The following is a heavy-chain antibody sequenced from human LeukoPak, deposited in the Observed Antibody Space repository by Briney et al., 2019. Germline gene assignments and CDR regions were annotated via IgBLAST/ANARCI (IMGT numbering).Heavy chain of an antibody. CDR2: IYYSGTT. CDR3: AREIRWFGELGWFDP. J-gene: IGHJ5*02. D-gene: IGHD3-10*01. V-gene: IGHV4-39*07. CDR1: GDSIITSSYH. Sequence: SETLSLTCRVSGDSIITSSYHWGWIRQPPGKGLEWIGSIYYSGTTYYNPSLKSRVTISFDTSKNQFSLKLSSVTAADTAVYYCAREIRWFGELGWFDPWGQGTLVTVSS.